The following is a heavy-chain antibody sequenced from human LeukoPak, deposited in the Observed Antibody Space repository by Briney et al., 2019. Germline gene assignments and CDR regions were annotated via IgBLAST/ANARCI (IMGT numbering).Heavy chain of an antibody. CDR3: ASCIASAYNWFDP. V-gene: IGHV1-69*01. Sequence: SVKVSCKASGGTFSSYAISWVRQAPGQGLEWMGGIIPIFGTANYAQKFQGRVTITADESTSTAYMELSSLRSEDTAVYYCASCIASAYNWFDPWGQGTLVTVSS. D-gene: IGHD6-13*01. J-gene: IGHJ5*02. CDR2: IIPIFGTA. CDR1: GGTFSSYA.